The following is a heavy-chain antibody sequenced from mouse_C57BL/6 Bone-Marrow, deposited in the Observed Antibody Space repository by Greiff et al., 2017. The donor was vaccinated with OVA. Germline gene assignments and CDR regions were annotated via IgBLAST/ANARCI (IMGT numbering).Heavy chain of an antibody. D-gene: IGHD1-1*01. CDR1: GFSFNTYA. CDR2: IRSKSNNYAT. J-gene: IGHJ4*01. V-gene: IGHV10-1*01. CDR3: VRLTGRDAMDY. Sequence: EVKLLESGGGLVQPKGSLKLSCAASGFSFNTYAMNWVRQAPGKGLEWVARIRSKSNNYATYYADSVKDRFTISRDDSESMLYLQMNNLKTEDTAMYYCVRLTGRDAMDYWGQGTSVTVSS.